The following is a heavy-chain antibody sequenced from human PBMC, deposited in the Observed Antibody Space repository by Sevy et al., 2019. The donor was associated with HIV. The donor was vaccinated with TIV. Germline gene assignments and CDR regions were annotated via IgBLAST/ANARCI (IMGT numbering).Heavy chain of an antibody. D-gene: IGHD3-22*01. CDR3: ARAGDSSGYYGGWDYYYYGMDV. V-gene: IGHV3-30*03. CDR2: ISYDGSNK. J-gene: IGHJ6*02. Sequence: GGSLRLSCAASGFTFSSYGMHWVRLAPGKGLEWVALISYDGSNKYYADSVKGRFTISRDNSKNTLYLQMNSLRAEDTAVYYCARAGDSSGYYGGWDYYYYGMDVWGQGTTVTVSS. CDR1: GFTFSSYG.